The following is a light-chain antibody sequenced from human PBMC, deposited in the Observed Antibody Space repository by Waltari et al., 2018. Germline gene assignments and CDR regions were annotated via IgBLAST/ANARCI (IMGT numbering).Light chain of an antibody. J-gene: IGKJ2*01. CDR3: QQYNNWPPYT. Sequence: VITHSPVTLSPSPAEGATISCSERHSVDSNLAWYHQKPGQAPRLLIYGVSIRVTGIPARFSGTGSGTEFTLTISSLQSEDFAVYYCQQYNNWPPYTFGQGTRLEI. V-gene: IGKV3-15*01. CDR2: GVS. CDR1: HSVDSN.